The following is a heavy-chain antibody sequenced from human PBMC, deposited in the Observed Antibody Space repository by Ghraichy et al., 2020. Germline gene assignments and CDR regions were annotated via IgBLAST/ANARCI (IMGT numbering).Heavy chain of an antibody. Sequence: GGSLRLSCAASGFTFSSYAMSWVRQAPGKGLEWVSSISGSGGSTYYADSVKGRFTISRDNSKNTLYLQMNSLRADDTAVYYCAKGIAVAGTTEYYFDYWGQGTLVTVSS. D-gene: IGHD6-19*01. J-gene: IGHJ4*02. CDR3: AKGIAVAGTTEYYFDY. CDR1: GFTFSSYA. CDR2: ISGSGGST. V-gene: IGHV3-23*01.